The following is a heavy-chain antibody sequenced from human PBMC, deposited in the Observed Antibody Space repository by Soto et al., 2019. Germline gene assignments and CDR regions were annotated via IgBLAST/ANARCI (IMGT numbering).Heavy chain of an antibody. D-gene: IGHD3-10*01. J-gene: IGHJ4*02. Sequence: PGGSLRLSCAASGFTFSSHGMHWVRQAPGKGLEWVALVWYDGGNKYYADSVKGRFTISRDNSKNTLYLQMSSLRAEDTAVYYCARLGGSGGYTIDYWGQGTLVTAPQ. V-gene: IGHV3-33*01. CDR3: ARLGGSGGYTIDY. CDR2: VWYDGGNK. CDR1: GFTFSSHG.